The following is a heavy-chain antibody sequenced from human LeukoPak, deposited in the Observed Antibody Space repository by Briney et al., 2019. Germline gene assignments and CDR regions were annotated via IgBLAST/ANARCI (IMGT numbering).Heavy chain of an antibody. V-gene: IGHV3-48*03. CDR3: AKEKAMVYYYYGMDV. J-gene: IGHJ6*02. D-gene: IGHD5-18*01. Sequence: GGSLRLSCAASGFTFSSYEMNWVRQAPGKGLAWVSYISSSGSAIYYAASVKDRFTLSRDNDKNSLYLQMNSLRAEDTAVYYCAKEKAMVYYYYGMDVWGQGTTVTVSS. CDR2: ISSSGSAI. CDR1: GFTFSSYE.